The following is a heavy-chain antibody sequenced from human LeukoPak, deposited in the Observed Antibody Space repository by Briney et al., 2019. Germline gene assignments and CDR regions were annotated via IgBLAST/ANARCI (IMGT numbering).Heavy chain of an antibody. J-gene: IGHJ3*02. CDR3: ARVGCSGSSCYSEAFDI. CDR2: INAGNGNT. CDR1: GYTFTSYA. V-gene: IGHV1-3*01. D-gene: IGHD2-15*01. Sequence: ASVKVSCKASGYTFTSYAMHWVRQAPGQRLEWMGWINAGNGNTKYSQKFQGRVTITRDTSASTAYMELSSLRSEDTAVYYCARVGCSGSSCYSEAFDIWGQGTMVTISS.